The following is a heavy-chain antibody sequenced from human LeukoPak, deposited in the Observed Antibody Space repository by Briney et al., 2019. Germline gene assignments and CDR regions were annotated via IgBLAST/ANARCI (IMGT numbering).Heavy chain of an antibody. V-gene: IGHV4-61*01. CDR3: ARVSGSYFYYYYYMDV. Sequence: SETLSLTCTVSGGSISTSSYYWSWIRQPPGKGLEWIGYIYYSGSTNYNPSLKSRVTISVDTSKNQFSLKLSSVTAADTAAYYCARVSGSYFYYYYYMDVWGKGTTVTISS. CDR1: GGSISTSSYY. J-gene: IGHJ6*03. D-gene: IGHD3-10*01. CDR2: IYYSGST.